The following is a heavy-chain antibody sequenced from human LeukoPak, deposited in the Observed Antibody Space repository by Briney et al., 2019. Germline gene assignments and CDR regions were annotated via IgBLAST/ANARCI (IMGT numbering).Heavy chain of an antibody. CDR1: GFTFSSYW. CDR2: IKRDGSDK. V-gene: IGHV3-7*01. CDR3: AKEYYYDSSHAFDI. D-gene: IGHD3-22*01. J-gene: IGHJ3*02. Sequence: PGGSLRLSCAASGFTFSSYWMSWVRQAPGKGLEWVANIKRDGSDKYYVGSVEGRFTISRDNDKNSLYLQMNSLRAEDTAVYYCAKEYYYDSSHAFDIWGQGTMVTVSS.